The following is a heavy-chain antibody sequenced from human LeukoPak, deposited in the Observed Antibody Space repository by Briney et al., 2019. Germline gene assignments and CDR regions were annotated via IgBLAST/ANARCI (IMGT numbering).Heavy chain of an antibody. CDR2: INSDGSST. CDR3: ARDVIAYCGGDCSPDDAFDI. J-gene: IGHJ3*02. V-gene: IGHV3-74*01. CDR1: GLNLNRLW. Sequence: GSLRTPLAGPGLNLNRLWIALVPQAPRKGLVWASRINSDGSSTSYADSVKGRFTISRDNAKNTLYLQMNSLRAEDTAVYYCARDVIAYCGGDCSPDDAFDIWGQGTMVTVSS. D-gene: IGHD2-21*02.